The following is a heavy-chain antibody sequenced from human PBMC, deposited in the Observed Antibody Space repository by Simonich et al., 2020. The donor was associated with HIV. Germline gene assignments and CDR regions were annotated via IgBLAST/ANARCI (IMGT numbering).Heavy chain of an antibody. Sequence: QVQLLQSGAEVKKPGASVKVSCKVSGHSLTDLSMHWVRQTPGKGLEWMGGCDPEVGETIEDQKVQGRVTMTEDTAKSTAYMELNSLRSEETAVYYCARALKYYYDSSGSLSDAFDIWGQGTTVTVSS. J-gene: IGHJ3*02. D-gene: IGHD3-22*01. CDR3: ARALKYYYDSSGSLSDAFDI. CDR2: CDPEVGET. CDR1: GHSLTDLS. V-gene: IGHV1-24*01.